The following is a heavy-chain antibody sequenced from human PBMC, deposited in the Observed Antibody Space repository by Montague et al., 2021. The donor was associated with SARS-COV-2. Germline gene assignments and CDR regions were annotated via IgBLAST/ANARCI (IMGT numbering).Heavy chain of an antibody. D-gene: IGHD6-13*01. CDR3: AKDDDYTSSCHY. V-gene: IGHV3-7*01. CDR2: IKQDGNEK. CDR1: GFRSTSNW. Sequence: SLRLSFSASGFRSTSNWMTWVRQAPGKGLEWVAHIKQDGNEKNYADSVKGRFTISGDNAKNSIFLQMNDLRAEDSAIYYCAKDDDYTSSCHYWGQGTLVTVSS. J-gene: IGHJ4*02.